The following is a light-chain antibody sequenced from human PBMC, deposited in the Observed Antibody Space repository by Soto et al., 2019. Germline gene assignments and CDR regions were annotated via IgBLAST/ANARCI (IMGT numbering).Light chain of an antibody. CDR1: QSVGNN. V-gene: IGKV3-15*01. J-gene: IGKJ4*01. Sequence: IVMTQSPVTLSVSPGERATLSCRASQSVGNNLAWYQQKPGQAPRVLIYGASTRATGVPATFSGSGSGTDLTLTISSLQSEDFLVYYCQQYGKWPLTFGGGTKVEIK. CDR3: QQYGKWPLT. CDR2: GAS.